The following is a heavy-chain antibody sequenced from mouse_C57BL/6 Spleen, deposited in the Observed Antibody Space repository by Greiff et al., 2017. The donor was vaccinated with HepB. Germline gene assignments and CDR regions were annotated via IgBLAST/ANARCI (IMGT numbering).Heavy chain of an antibody. CDR1: GYTFTDYY. D-gene: IGHD2-1*01. CDR3: AKNYGSQGYAMDY. V-gene: IGHV1-77*01. Sequence: VQLQQSGAELVKPGASVKISCKASGYTFTDYYINWVKQRPGQGLEWIGKIGPGSGSTYYNEKFKGKATLTADKSSSTAYMQLSSLTSEDSAVYFCAKNYGSQGYAMDYWGQGTSVTVSS. CDR2: IGPGSGST. J-gene: IGHJ4*01.